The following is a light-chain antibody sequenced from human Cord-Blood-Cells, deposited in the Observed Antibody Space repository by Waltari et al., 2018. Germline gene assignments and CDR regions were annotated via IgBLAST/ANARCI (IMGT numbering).Light chain of an antibody. CDR1: QSVSSY. CDR3: QQRSNWPRS. V-gene: IGKV3-11*01. J-gene: IGKJ2*03. Sequence: EIVLTQSPAPLSLSPGERATLPCRASQSVSSYLAWYQQKPGQAPRLLIYDASNRATGIPARFSGSGSGTDFTLTISSLEPEDFAVYYCQQRSNWPRSFGQGTKLEIK. CDR2: DAS.